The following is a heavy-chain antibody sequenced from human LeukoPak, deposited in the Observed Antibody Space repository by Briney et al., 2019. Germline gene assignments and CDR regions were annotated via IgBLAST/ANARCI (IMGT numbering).Heavy chain of an antibody. CDR2: ISSSSGYI. Sequence: NSGGTLRLSCAASGFTFSSYGMNWVRQAPGKGLEWVSSISSSSGYIYYADSVKGRFTISRDNAKNSLYLQMNSLRAEDTAVYYCARDLHTAMCFWGQGTLVTVSS. D-gene: IGHD5-18*01. CDR3: ARDLHTAMCF. CDR1: GFTFSSYG. J-gene: IGHJ4*02. V-gene: IGHV3-21*01.